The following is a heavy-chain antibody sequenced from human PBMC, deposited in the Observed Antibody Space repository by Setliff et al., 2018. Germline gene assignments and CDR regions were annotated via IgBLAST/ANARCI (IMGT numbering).Heavy chain of an antibody. CDR3: ARSSAPQVVLAADFDF. CDR2: INPSGGLT. J-gene: IGHJ4*02. Sequence: RASVKVSCKASGYTLTNYYMHWVRQAPGQGLEWMGIINPSGGLTRYAQKFQGRVTMTRDTSTSTVYMELTRLTSDDTAVYYCARSSAPQVVLAADFDFWGQGTPVTVSS. V-gene: IGHV1-46*01. D-gene: IGHD6-19*01. CDR1: GYTLTNYY.